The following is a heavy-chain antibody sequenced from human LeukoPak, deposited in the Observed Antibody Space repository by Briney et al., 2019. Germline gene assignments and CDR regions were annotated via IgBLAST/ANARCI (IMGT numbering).Heavy chain of an antibody. J-gene: IGHJ4*02. CDR2: IISSGGST. D-gene: IGHD5-18*01. CDR3: AKGSGYTYGLYYFEY. CDR1: GFTFGTYG. Sequence: GGSLRLSCAASGFTFGTYGMSWVRQAPGKGLEWVSGIISSGGSTYYADSVKGRFTISRDNSKNTLYLQMNSLRAEDTAVYYCAKGSGYTYGLYYFEYWGQGTLITVSS. V-gene: IGHV3-23*01.